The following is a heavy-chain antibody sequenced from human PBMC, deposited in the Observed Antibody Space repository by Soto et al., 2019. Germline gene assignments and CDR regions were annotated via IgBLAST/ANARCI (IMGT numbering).Heavy chain of an antibody. D-gene: IGHD2-15*01. Sequence: SETLSLTCTVSGGSISSYYWSWIRQPPGKGLEWIGYIYYSGSTNYNPSLKSRVTISVDTSKNQFSLKLSSVTAADTAVYYCERVGAGFDYWGQGTLVTVSS. CDR2: IYYSGST. CDR1: GGSISSYY. J-gene: IGHJ4*02. CDR3: ERVGAGFDY. V-gene: IGHV4-59*01.